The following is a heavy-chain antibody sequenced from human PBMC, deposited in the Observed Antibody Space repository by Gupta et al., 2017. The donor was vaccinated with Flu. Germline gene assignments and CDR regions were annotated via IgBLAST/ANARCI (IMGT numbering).Heavy chain of an antibody. D-gene: IGHD2-21*02. V-gene: IGHV3-74*01. CDR1: GFTFSNSW. CDR2: VDNDGSGT. CDR3: ATVFEY. J-gene: IGHJ4*02. Sequence: EVQLLQSGGGLVQPGGSLRLSCAASGFTFSNSWMHWVRQVPGKGLVWVARVDNDGSGTSYADSVKGRFTISRDNAKNTLYLQMNSLRAEDTAVYDCATVFEYWGQGTLVTVSS.